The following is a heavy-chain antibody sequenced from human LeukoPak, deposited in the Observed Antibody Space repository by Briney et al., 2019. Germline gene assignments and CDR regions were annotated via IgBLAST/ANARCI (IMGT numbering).Heavy chain of an antibody. Sequence: SETLSLTCTVSGGSISSYYWSWIRQPPGKGLEWIGYIYYSGSTNYNPSLKSRVTISVDTSKNQFSLKLSSVTAADTAVYYCARDAPRHWNDPLYYYYMDVWGKGTTVTVSS. CDR2: IYYSGST. CDR3: ARDAPRHWNDPLYYYYMDV. V-gene: IGHV4-59*01. CDR1: GGSISSYY. D-gene: IGHD1-1*01. J-gene: IGHJ6*03.